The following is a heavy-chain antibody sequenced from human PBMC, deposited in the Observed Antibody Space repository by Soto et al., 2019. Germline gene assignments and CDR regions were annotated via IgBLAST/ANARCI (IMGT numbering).Heavy chain of an antibody. Sequence: PSETLSLTCTVSGGSISSGDYYWSWIRQPPGKGLEWIGYTYYSGSTYYNPSLKSRVTISVDTSKNQFSLKLSSVTAADTAVYYCATRLYSYGYLHWGQGTLVTVSS. D-gene: IGHD5-18*01. V-gene: IGHV4-30-4*01. J-gene: IGHJ4*02. CDR1: GGSISSGDYY. CDR3: ATRLYSYGYLH. CDR2: TYYSGST.